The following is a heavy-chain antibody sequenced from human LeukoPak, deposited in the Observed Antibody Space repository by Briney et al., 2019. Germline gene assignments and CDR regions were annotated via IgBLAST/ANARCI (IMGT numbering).Heavy chain of an antibody. J-gene: IGHJ4*02. V-gene: IGHV5-51*01. D-gene: IGHD7-27*01. CDR2: IYPSDSNT. Sequence: GESLKISCKGSGYRFTNNWIGWVRQMPGKGLEWMGIIYPSDSNTRYSPSFQGQVTISADKSINTAYLQWSSLKASDTAMYYCARPGQLGEYTPYYFDYWGQGTLVTVSS. CDR1: GYRFTNNW. CDR3: ARPGQLGEYTPYYFDY.